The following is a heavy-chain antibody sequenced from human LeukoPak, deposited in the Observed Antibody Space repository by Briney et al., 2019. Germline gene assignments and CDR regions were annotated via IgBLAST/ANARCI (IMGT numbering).Heavy chain of an antibody. CDR1: GGSINTYY. J-gene: IGHJ4*02. CDR3: ARGPGSRYLDY. D-gene: IGHD3-10*01. V-gene: IGHV4-59*01. CDR2: IYYSGST. Sequence: PSETLSLTCTVSGGSINTYYGNWIRQPPGKGLEWIGYIYYSGSTKYNPSLERRISISVDTSKNQFSLRLSSVTAADRAVYYCARGPGSRYLDYWGQGILVTVSS.